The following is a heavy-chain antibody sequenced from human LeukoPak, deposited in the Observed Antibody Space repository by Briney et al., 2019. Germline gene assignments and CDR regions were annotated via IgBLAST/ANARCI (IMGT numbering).Heavy chain of an antibody. J-gene: IGHJ5*02. CDR3: ARPVDGYSSSWYWFDP. CDR2: ISASNGNT. Sequence: GASVKVSCKASGYTFSSYGITWVRQAPAQGLEWMGWISASNGNTNYAQKLQGRVTMTTDTSTSTAYMELSSLRSEDTAVYYCARPVDGYSSSWYWFDPWGQGTLVTVSS. D-gene: IGHD6-13*01. V-gene: IGHV1-18*01. CDR1: GYTFSSYG.